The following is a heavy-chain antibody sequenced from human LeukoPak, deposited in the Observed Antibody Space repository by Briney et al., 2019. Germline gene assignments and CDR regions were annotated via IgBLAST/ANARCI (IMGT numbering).Heavy chain of an antibody. CDR2: ISWNGDIT. CDR3: AISSSDYFDY. J-gene: IGHJ4*02. Sequence: GGSLRLSCAASGFIFDDYAMYWVRQAPGKGLEWVSGISWNGDITAYADSVKGRFTISRDNAKNSLYLQMNSLRAEDTAVYYCAISSSDYFDYWGQGTLVTVSS. D-gene: IGHD6-6*01. CDR1: GFIFDDYA. V-gene: IGHV3-9*01.